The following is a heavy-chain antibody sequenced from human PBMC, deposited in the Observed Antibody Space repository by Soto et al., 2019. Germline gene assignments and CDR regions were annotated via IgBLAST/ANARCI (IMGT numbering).Heavy chain of an antibody. V-gene: IGHV4-59*01. CDR3: AREVVYYDSSGYYYGYFDY. Sequence: SETLSLTCTVSGGSISSYYWSWIRQPPGKGLEWIGYIYYSGSTNYNPSLKSRVTISVDTSKNQFSLKLSSVTAADTAVYYCAREVVYYDSSGYYYGYFDYWGQGTLVTVSS. CDR1: GGSISSYY. J-gene: IGHJ4*02. D-gene: IGHD3-22*01. CDR2: IYYSGST.